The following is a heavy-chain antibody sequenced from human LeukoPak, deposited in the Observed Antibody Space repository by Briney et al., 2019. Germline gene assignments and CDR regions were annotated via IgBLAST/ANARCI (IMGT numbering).Heavy chain of an antibody. J-gene: IGHJ3*02. CDR1: GFTFSSYA. D-gene: IGHD4-17*01. CDR2: ISYDGSNK. V-gene: IGHV3-30-3*01. CDR3: AKDRGATTPYVDAFDI. Sequence: GGSLRLSCAASGFTFSSYAMHWVRQAPGKGLEWVAVISYDGSNKYYAESVKGRFTISRDNSKNTLYLQMNSLRAEDTAVYYCAKDRGATTPYVDAFDIWGQGTMVTVSS.